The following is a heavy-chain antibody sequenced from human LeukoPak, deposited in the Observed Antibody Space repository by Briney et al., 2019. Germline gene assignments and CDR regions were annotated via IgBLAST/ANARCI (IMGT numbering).Heavy chain of an antibody. V-gene: IGHV3-48*03. CDR3: AVMSGYDFDY. CDR1: GFTFSSYK. CDR2: ISPSGITI. J-gene: IGHJ4*02. D-gene: IGHD5-12*01. Sequence: GGSLRLSCAASGFTFSSYKMNWVRLAPGKGLEWVSYISPSGITIYYADSVKGRFTISRDNAKNSLYLQMNSLRAEDTAVYYCAVMSGYDFDYWGQGTLVTVSS.